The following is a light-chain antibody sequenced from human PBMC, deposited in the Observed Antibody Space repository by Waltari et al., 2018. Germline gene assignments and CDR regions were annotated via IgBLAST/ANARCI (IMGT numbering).Light chain of an antibody. CDR3: YSAPDGNWV. CDR1: PVSNYY. Sequence: SFELTQPSSVSVSPGQTANITCAGPPVSNYYLRWFQQKSGQAPVLLIYKEHERRSGIPTRFAAASSGTTGTLTITGAQIEDEADYYCYSAPDGNWVFGGGTKLTVL. V-gene: IGLV3-27*01. CDR2: KEH. J-gene: IGLJ3*02.